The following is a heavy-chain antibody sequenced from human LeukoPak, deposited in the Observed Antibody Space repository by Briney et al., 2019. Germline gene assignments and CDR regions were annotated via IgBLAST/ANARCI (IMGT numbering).Heavy chain of an antibody. CDR3: AKDQVRGVIGN. J-gene: IGHJ4*02. CDR1: GFTFSSYA. Sequence: GGSLRLSCAASGFTFSSYAMSWVRQAPGKGLEWVSAISGSGGSTYYADSVRGRFTISRDNSKNTLYLQMNSLRAEDTAVYYCAKDQVRGVIGNWGQGTLVTVSS. D-gene: IGHD3-10*01. CDR2: ISGSGGST. V-gene: IGHV3-23*01.